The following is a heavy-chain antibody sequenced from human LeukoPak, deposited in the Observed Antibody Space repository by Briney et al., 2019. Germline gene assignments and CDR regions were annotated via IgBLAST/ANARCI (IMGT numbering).Heavy chain of an antibody. J-gene: IGHJ6*03. V-gene: IGHV4-34*01. CDR3: ARQKVGRYHYYYMDV. D-gene: IGHD1-26*01. CDR1: GGSFSGYY. CDR2: INHSGST. Sequence: SETLSLTCAVYGGSFSGYYWSWIRQPPGKGLEWIGEINHSGSTNYNPSLKSRVTLSVDTSKNQFSLKLSSVTAADTAVYYCARQKVGRYHYYYMDVWGKGTTVTVSS.